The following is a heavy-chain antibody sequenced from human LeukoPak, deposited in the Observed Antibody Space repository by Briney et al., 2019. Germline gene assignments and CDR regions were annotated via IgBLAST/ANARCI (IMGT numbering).Heavy chain of an antibody. CDR3: ARRNRDKSISLDL. D-gene: IGHD5-24*01. J-gene: IGHJ2*01. CDR1: GYSFTNYW. Sequence: GESLRISCQGSGYSFTNYWISRVRQMPGRGLEWMGRIDPSASQTNYNPSFRGHLTISVDTSVSTAYLQWNSLKASDTAIYYCARRNRDKSISLDLWGPGTVVTVSS. CDR2: IDPSASQT. V-gene: IGHV5-10-1*01.